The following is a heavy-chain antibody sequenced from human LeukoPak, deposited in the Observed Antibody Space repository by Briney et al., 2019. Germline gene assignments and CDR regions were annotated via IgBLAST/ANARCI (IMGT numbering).Heavy chain of an antibody. CDR3: ASSRHYDSVSWRNWAYGMDV. J-gene: IGHJ6*02. V-gene: IGHV4-34*01. CDR2: INHSGCT. Sequence: SETLSLTCAVSGGSLSGYYCSWGRRHPGKGLGSIGEINHSGCTNYNPSLKDRVTVSVDTSTNQFSLKLSSVTAADTAVYDCASSRHYDSVSWRNWAYGMDVWGQGTTVTVSS. CDR1: GGSLSGYY. D-gene: IGHD3-22*01.